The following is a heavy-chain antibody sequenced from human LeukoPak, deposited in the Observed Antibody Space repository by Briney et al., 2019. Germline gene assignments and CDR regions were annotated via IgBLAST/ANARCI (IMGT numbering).Heavy chain of an antibody. CDR3: ARDKIEWAITGTTEGNYYYYGMDV. CDR1: GGSISSYY. V-gene: IGHV4-4*07. D-gene: IGHD1-7*01. J-gene: IGHJ6*02. CDR2: IYTSGST. Sequence: PSETLSLTCTVSGGSISSYYWSWIRQPAGKGLEWIGRIYTSGSTNYNPSLKSRVTMSVDTSKNQFSLKLSSVTAADTAVYYCARDKIEWAITGTTEGNYYYYGMDVWGQGTTVTVSS.